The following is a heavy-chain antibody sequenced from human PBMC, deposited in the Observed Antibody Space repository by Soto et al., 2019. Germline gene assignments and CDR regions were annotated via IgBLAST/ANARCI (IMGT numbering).Heavy chain of an antibody. V-gene: IGHV4-38-2*01. CDR3: VKSGDYGLDAFDL. D-gene: IGHD4-17*01. CDR2: IYQRGST. J-gene: IGHJ3*01. CDR1: NFSISSGYY. Sequence: SETLSLTCAVSNFSISSGYYWGWIRQPPGKGLEYIASIYQRGSTFYNPSLKSRITMSMDASKNHFSLNLRSVTAADTAVYYCVKSGDYGLDAFDLWGQGTMVT.